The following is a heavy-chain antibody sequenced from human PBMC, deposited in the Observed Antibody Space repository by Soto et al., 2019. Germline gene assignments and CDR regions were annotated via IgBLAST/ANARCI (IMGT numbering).Heavy chain of an antibody. CDR2: IYYSGST. Sequence: TSETLSLTCTVSGGSISSYYWSWIRQPPGKGLEWIGYIYYSGSTNYNPSLKSRVTISVDTSKNQFSLKLSSVTAADTAVYYCARDGYSDWDYYGMDVWGQGTTVTVSS. J-gene: IGHJ6*02. CDR3: ARDGYSDWDYYGMDV. V-gene: IGHV4-59*01. D-gene: IGHD5-18*01. CDR1: GGSISSYY.